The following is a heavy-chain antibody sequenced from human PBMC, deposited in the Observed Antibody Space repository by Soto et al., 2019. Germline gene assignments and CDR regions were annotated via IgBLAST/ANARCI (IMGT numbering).Heavy chain of an antibody. CDR1: GGTFSSYA. Sequence: QVQLVQSGAEVKKPGSSVKVSCKASGGTFSSYAISWVRQAPGQGLEWMGGIIPIFGTANYAQKFQGRVTITADESTSTAHMELSSLRSEDTAVYYCARGAVHAWVVAAAGTLDYWGQGTLVTVSS. D-gene: IGHD6-13*01. V-gene: IGHV1-69*01. CDR2: IIPIFGTA. J-gene: IGHJ4*02. CDR3: ARGAVHAWVVAAAGTLDY.